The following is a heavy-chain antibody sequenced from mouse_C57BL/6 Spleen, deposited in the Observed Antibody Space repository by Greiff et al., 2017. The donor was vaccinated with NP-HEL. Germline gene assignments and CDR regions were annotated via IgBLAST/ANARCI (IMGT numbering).Heavy chain of an antibody. V-gene: IGHV3-8*01. CDR1: GYSITSDY. J-gene: IGHJ1*03. D-gene: IGHD1-1*01. CDR3: ARFHNYYGSSLWYFDV. CDR2: ISYSGST. Sequence: DVKLQESGPGLAKPSQTLSLTCSVTGYSITSDYWNWIRKFPGNKLEYMGYISYSGSTYYNPSLKSRISITRDTSKNQYYLQLNSVTTEDTATYYCARFHNYYGSSLWYFDVWGTGTTVTVSS.